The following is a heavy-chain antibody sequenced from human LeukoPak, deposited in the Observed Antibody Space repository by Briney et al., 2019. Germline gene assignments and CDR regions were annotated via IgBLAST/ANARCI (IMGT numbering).Heavy chain of an antibody. Sequence: ASVKVSCKASGYTFTSYYMHWVRHAPGQGLEWMGIINPSGGSTSYAQKFQGRVTMTRDTSTSTVYMELSSLRSEDTAVYYCARVSAAAGTSLDNWFDPWGQGTLVTVSS. V-gene: IGHV1-46*01. J-gene: IGHJ5*02. CDR2: INPSGGST. CDR3: ARVSAAAGTSLDNWFDP. CDR1: GYTFTSYY. D-gene: IGHD6-13*01.